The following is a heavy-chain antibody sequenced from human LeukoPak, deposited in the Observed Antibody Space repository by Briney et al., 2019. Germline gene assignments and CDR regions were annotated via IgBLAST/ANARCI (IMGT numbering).Heavy chain of an antibody. V-gene: IGHV3-30*18. J-gene: IGHJ4*02. CDR2: ISYDGSNK. D-gene: IGHD6-19*01. CDR1: GFTFSSYE. Sequence: PGGSLRLSCAASGFTFSSYEMNWVRQAPGKGLEWVAVISYDGSNKYYADSVKGRFTISRDNSKNTLYLQMNSLRAEDTAVYYCAKAANSGWYYFDYWGQGTLVTVSS. CDR3: AKAANSGWYYFDY.